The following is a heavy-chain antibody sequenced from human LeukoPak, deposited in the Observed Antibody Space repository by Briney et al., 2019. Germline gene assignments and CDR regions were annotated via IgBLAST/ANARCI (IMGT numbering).Heavy chain of an antibody. J-gene: IGHJ4*02. CDR2: INHSGST. Sequence: SSETLSLTCAVYGGSFSGYYWSWIRQPPGKGLEWIGEINHSGSTNYNPSLKSRVTISVDTSKNQFSLKLSSVTAADTAVYYCARGLSSGWYGDYWGQGTLVTVSS. CDR1: GGSFSGYY. D-gene: IGHD6-19*01. V-gene: IGHV4-34*01. CDR3: ARGLSSGWYGDY.